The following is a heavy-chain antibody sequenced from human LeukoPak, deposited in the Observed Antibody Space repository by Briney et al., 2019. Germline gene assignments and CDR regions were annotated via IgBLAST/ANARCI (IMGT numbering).Heavy chain of an antibody. V-gene: IGHV3-74*01. CDR2: INSDGRST. CDR3: ARDLDSSGSGFDY. D-gene: IGHD3-22*01. Sequence: GGSLRLSCAASRFTLRSYWMHWVRQAPGKGLVWVSRINSDGRSTSYADSVKGRFTISRDNAKNTLHLQMNSLRAEDTAVYYCARDLDSSGSGFDYWGQGTLVTVSS. CDR1: RFTLRSYW. J-gene: IGHJ4*02.